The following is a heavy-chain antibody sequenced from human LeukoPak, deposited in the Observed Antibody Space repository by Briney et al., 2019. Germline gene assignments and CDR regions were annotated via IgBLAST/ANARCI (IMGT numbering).Heavy chain of an antibody. CDR3: ARERTSGWDAFDF. J-gene: IGHJ4*02. CDR1: GFTFSSFW. V-gene: IGHV3-74*01. CDR2: INSVGSGT. Sequence: GGSLRLSCAASGFTFSSFWMHWVRQAPGRGLVWVSRINSVGSGTSYADSVKGRFTISRDNAKNTLYLQMNSLRAEDTAVYYCARERTSGWDAFDFWGQGTLVTVSS. D-gene: IGHD6-19*01.